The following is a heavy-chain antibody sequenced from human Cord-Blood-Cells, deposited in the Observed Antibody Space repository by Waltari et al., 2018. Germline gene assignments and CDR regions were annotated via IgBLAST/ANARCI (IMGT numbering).Heavy chain of an antibody. CDR3: ARVQCSGGSCYYYYGMDV. D-gene: IGHD2-15*01. J-gene: IGHJ6*02. Sequence: VQLVQSGAEVKKPGASVTVSCKASGYTFTAYHMHWVRQAPGHGLGWMGRTNANSGGTNYAQKFQGRVTMTRETSISTAYMELSRLRSDDTAVYYCARVQCSGGSCYYYYGMDVWGQGTTVTVSS. CDR2: TNANSGGT. CDR1: GYTFTAYH. V-gene: IGHV1-2*06.